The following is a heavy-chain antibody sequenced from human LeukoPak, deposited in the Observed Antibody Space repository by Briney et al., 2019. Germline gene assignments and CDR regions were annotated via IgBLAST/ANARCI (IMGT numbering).Heavy chain of an antibody. Sequence: GGSLRLSCAASGFTVSSNYMSWVRQAPGKGLEWVSVIYSGGSTYYADSVKGRFTISRDNSKNTLYLQMNSLRAEDTAVYYCASGVYDSSGYRAGDEYWGQGTLVTVSS. V-gene: IGHV3-53*01. CDR3: ASGVYDSSGYRAGDEY. D-gene: IGHD3-22*01. CDR2: IYSGGST. CDR1: GFTVSSNY. J-gene: IGHJ4*02.